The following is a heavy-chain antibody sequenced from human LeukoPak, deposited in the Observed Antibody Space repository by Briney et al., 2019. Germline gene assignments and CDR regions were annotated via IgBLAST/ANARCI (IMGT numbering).Heavy chain of an antibody. CDR3: ARLLLAAAGIGWFDP. CDR1: VYTFTGYY. D-gene: IGHD6-13*01. CDR2: INPNSGGT. Sequence: ASVKVSCKASVYTFTGYYMHSVRQAPGQGREWMGWINPNSGGTNYAQKFQGRVTMTRDTSISTAYMELSRLRSDDTAVYYCARLLLAAAGIGWFDPWGQGTLVTVSS. J-gene: IGHJ5*02. V-gene: IGHV1-2*02.